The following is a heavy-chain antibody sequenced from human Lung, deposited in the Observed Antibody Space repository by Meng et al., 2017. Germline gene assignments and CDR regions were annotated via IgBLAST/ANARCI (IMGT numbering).Heavy chain of an antibody. J-gene: IGHJ4*02. D-gene: IGHD2-21*01. Sequence: QVQLVQSGADVKKPGASVKVSGKASGYTFTAYYIHWVRQAPGQGLEWMGRINPNSGGTNFAQKFQGRVIMTRDTPISTAYMELSSLGFDDTAVYYCAKALGWGSSPDYWGQGILVTVSS. V-gene: IGHV1-2*06. CDR2: INPNSGGT. CDR1: GYTFTAYY. CDR3: AKALGWGSSPDY.